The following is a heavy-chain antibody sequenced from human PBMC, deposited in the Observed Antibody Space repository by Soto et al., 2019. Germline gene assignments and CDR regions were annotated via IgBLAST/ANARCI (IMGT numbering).Heavy chain of an antibody. CDR1: GGSVRSGSYY. D-gene: IGHD1-26*01. J-gene: IGHJ4*02. CDR2: IYYSGST. CDR3: ATTTAWAHPH. Sequence: QVQLQESGPGLVKPSETLSLTCTVSGGSVRSGSYYWSWLRQTPRKGLEWIGYIYYSGSTNYNPSLKSRVTISLDTSKNQFSLKLSSVTAADTAVYYCATTTAWAHPHWGQGTLVTVSS. V-gene: IGHV4-61*01.